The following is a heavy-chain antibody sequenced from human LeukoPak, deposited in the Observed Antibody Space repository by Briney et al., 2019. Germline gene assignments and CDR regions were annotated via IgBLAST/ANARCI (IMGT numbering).Heavy chain of an antibody. CDR2: IHYSGST. CDR3: ARYGSGSYHIDY. CDR1: GGSISGYY. Sequence: SETLSLTCTVSGGSISGYYWSWIRQPPGKGLEWIGFIHYSGSTNYNPSLKRRVTISVDTSKNQFSLKLSSLTAADTAVYYCARYGSGSYHIDYWGQGTLVTVSS. V-gene: IGHV4-59*01. J-gene: IGHJ4*02. D-gene: IGHD3-10*01.